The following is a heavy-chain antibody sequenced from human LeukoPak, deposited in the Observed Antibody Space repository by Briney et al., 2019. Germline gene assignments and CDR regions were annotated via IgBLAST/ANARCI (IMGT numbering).Heavy chain of an antibody. CDR2: ISGSGGST. CDR1: GFTFSSYA. Sequence: GGSLRLSCSASGFTFSSYAMSWVRQAPGKGLEWVSAISGSGGSTYYADSVKGRFTISRDNSKNTLYLQMNSLRAEDTAVYYCAKSGQATIFGVVIMDAFDIWGQGTMVTVSS. J-gene: IGHJ3*02. CDR3: AKSGQATIFGVVIMDAFDI. V-gene: IGHV3-23*01. D-gene: IGHD3-3*01.